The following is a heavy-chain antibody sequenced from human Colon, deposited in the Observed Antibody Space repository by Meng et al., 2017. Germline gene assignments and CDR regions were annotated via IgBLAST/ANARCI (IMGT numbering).Heavy chain of an antibody. CDR2: TSHSGNI. CDR1: TDSISSTSW. V-gene: IGHV4-4*02. Sequence: QVQLQESGPGLVKPSETLSLTCAVSTDSISSTSWWSWVRQPPGKXLEWIGETSHSGNIKYNPSLKSRVIISVDKSENQVSLKLSSVTAADTAVYYCVRNFDSWGQGILVTVSS. J-gene: IGHJ4*02. CDR3: VRNFDS.